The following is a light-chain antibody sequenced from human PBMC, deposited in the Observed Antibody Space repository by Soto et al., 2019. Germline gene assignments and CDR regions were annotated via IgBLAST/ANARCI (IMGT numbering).Light chain of an antibody. J-gene: IGKJ1*01. Sequence: IQMTQSPSSLSASVEDRVIITCRASQSISNHLNWYQQKPGKAPKVLIFAASSLQSGVTSRFSGSRSGPEFTLTISSLQPEDFATYYCQQSYSSPPTFGQGTKVDIK. CDR1: QSISNH. CDR2: AAS. V-gene: IGKV1-39*01. CDR3: QQSYSSPPT.